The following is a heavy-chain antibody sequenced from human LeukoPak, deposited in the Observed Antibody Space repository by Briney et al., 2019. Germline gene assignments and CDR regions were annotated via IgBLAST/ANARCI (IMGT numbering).Heavy chain of an antibody. CDR2: ISSSGSTI. CDR1: GFTFSDYY. J-gene: IGHJ6*03. D-gene: IGHD2-21*01. CDR3: ARRDTDYYYYYMDV. V-gene: IGHV3-11*04. Sequence: PGGSLRLSCAASGFTFSDYYMSWIRQAPGKGLEWVSYISSSGSTIYYADSVKGRFTISRDNAKNSLYLQMNSLRAEDTAVYYCARRDTDYYYYYMDVWGKGTTVTVSS.